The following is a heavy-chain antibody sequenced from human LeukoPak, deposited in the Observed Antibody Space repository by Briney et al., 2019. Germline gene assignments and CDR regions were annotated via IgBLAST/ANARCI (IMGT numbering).Heavy chain of an antibody. CDR1: GFTFSSYG. CDR2: ISYDGSNK. J-gene: IGHJ6*02. CDR3: AKVGSNYAYYGMDV. Sequence: PGGSLRLSCAASGFTFSSYGMHWVRQAPGKGLEWVAVISYDGSNKYYADSVKGRFTISRDNSKNTLYLQMNSLRAEDTAVYYCAKVGSNYAYYGMDVWGQGTTVTVSS. V-gene: IGHV3-30*18. D-gene: IGHD1-26*01.